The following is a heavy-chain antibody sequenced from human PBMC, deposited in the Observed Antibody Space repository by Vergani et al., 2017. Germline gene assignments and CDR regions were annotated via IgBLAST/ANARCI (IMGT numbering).Heavy chain of an antibody. CDR1: GGSISSYY. Sequence: QVQLQESGPGLVKPSETLSLTCTVSGGSISSYYWSWIRQPPGKGLEWIGYIYYSGSTNYNPSLKSRVTISVDTSKNQFSLKLSSVTAADPAVYYCARGGWDDAFDIWGQGTMVTVSS. J-gene: IGHJ3*02. V-gene: IGHV4-59*01. CDR3: ARGGWDDAFDI. D-gene: IGHD1-26*01. CDR2: IYYSGST.